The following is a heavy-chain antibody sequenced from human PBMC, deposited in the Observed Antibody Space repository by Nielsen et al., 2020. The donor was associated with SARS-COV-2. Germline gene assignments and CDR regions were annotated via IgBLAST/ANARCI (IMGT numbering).Heavy chain of an antibody. Sequence: GESLKISCEASGFTFNNYGMYWVRQAPGKGLEWVASISYEGSEKYYADSLKGRFTVSRDPSKNPVYLQMNSLTVEDTAVYHCAKRRGVFMFTFGGGGAMDVWGQGTTVSVSS. D-gene: IGHD3-16*01. CDR3: AKRRGVFMFTFGGGGAMDV. CDR2: ISYEGSEK. V-gene: IGHV3-30*18. J-gene: IGHJ6*02. CDR1: GFTFNNYG.